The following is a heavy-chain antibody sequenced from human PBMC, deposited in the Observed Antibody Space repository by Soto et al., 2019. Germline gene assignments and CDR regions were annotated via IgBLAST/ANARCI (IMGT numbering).Heavy chain of an antibody. CDR3: ARVRSSGWLFDL. CDR2: ISSSSSYI. Sequence: EVQLVESGGGLVKPGGSLRLSCAASGFTFSSYSMNWVRQAPGKGLEWVSSISSSSSYIYYADSVKGRFTISRDNAKNSLYLQMNSLRAEDTTVYYCARVRSSGWLFDLWGRGTLVTVSS. J-gene: IGHJ2*01. V-gene: IGHV3-21*04. CDR1: GFTFSSYS. D-gene: IGHD6-19*01.